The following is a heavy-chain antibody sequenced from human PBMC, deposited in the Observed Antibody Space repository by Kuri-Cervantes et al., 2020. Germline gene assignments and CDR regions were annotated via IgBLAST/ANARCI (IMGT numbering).Heavy chain of an antibody. V-gene: IGHV4-4*07. CDR1: GGSISSYY. CDR3: ARDISNGWYGWFDP. Sequence: SETLSLTCTVSGGSISSYYWSWIRQPAGKGLEWIGRIYTSGSTNYNPSLKSRVTISVDTSKNQFSLKLSSVTAADTAVYYCARDISNGWYGWFDPWGQGTLVTVSS. D-gene: IGHD6-19*01. J-gene: IGHJ5*02. CDR2: IYTSGST.